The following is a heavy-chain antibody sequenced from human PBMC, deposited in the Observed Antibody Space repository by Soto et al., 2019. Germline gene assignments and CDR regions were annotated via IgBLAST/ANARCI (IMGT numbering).Heavy chain of an antibody. V-gene: IGHV4-30-4*01. Sequence: SATQSITCTVSGASISRGDYYWNWIRQSPGKGLEWIGNTYNNGRPNYNPSLKSRVTISGDSSKNQFSLKLRSLSAADTAVYYCARGGVYDFWSGLFDWGQGTLVTVSS. CDR2: TYNNGRP. J-gene: IGHJ4*02. CDR1: GASISRGDYY. D-gene: IGHD3-3*01. CDR3: ARGGVYDFWSGLFD.